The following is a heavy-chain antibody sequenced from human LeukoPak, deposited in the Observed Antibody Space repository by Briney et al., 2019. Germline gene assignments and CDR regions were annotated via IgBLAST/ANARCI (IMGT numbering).Heavy chain of an antibody. CDR2: ISASGSTI. CDR1: GFTFSSYG. CDR3: AELGITMIGGV. J-gene: IGHJ6*04. D-gene: IGHD3-10*02. Sequence: GGSLGLSCAASGFTFSSYGMSWVRQAPGKGLEWVSAISASGSTIYYADSVKGRFTISRDNAKNSLYLQMNSLRAEDTAVYYCAELGITMIGGVWGKGTTVTISS. V-gene: IGHV3-48*04.